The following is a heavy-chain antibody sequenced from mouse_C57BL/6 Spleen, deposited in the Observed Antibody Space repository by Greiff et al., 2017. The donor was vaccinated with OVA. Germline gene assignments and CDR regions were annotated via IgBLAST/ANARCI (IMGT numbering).Heavy chain of an antibody. D-gene: IGHD2-5*01. CDR1: GFNIKNTY. Sequence: VQLKESVAELVRPGASVKLSCTASGFNIKNTYMHWVKQRPEQGLEWIGRIDPANGNTKYAPKFQGKATITADTSSNTAYLQLSSLTSEDTAIYYCARYYYSNYWYFDVWGTGTTVTVSS. J-gene: IGHJ1*03. CDR2: IDPANGNT. V-gene: IGHV14-3*01. CDR3: ARYYYSNYWYFDV.